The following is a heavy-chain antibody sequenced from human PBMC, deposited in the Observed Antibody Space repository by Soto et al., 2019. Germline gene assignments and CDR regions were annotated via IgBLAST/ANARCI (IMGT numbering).Heavy chain of an antibody. Sequence: GGSMRLSCVASGFTFSSYGMHWVRQAPGKGLEWVSVIYSGGSTYYADSVKGRFTISRHNSKNTLYLQMNSLRAEDTAVYYCARDSGDYSHNFDYWGQGTLVTVSS. J-gene: IGHJ4*02. CDR2: IYSGGST. CDR1: GFTFSSYG. D-gene: IGHD4-4*01. CDR3: ARDSGDYSHNFDY. V-gene: IGHV3-53*04.